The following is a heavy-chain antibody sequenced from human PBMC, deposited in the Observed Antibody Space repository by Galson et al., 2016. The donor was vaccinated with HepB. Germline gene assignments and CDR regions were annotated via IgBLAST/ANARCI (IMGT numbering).Heavy chain of an antibody. Sequence: SLRLSCAASGIIFSSHSMNWVRQAPGKGLEWLSYISSSATTIYYAASVKGRLTVSRDNAKNSLFLQMNSLRAEDTAVYYCPKIRDVDVWGRGTTVSVSS. J-gene: IGHJ6*02. V-gene: IGHV3-48*04. CDR2: ISSSATTI. D-gene: IGHD3-3*02. CDR1: GIIFSSHS. CDR3: PKIRDVDV.